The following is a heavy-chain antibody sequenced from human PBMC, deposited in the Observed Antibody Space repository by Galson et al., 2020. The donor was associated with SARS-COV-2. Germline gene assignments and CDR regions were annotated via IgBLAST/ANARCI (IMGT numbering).Heavy chain of an antibody. CDR2: ISGYNGNT. V-gene: IGHV1-18*01. CDR3: ARDNGVYFDY. Sequence: ASVKVSCKTSGYPFDSYGITWVRQAPGQGLEWMAWISGYNGNTNYAQQVQGRVTLTADTSTSTVFWELRSLRSDDTAVYYCARDNGVYFDYWGQGTLITVSS. J-gene: IGHJ4*02. CDR1: GYPFDSYG. D-gene: IGHD3-10*01.